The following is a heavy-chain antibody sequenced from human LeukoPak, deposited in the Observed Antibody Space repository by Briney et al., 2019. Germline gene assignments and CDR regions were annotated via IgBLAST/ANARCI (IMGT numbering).Heavy chain of an antibody. CDR2: INDRGTT. J-gene: IGHJ3*02. CDR3: ARGFRGNSRGSFDI. V-gene: IGHV4-34*01. CDR1: GGSFSDYY. D-gene: IGHD4-23*01. Sequence: SETLSLTCAVYGGSFSDYYRNWIRQPPGKGPEWIGEINDRGTTNHNPSLKSRVTILVDTSKNQFSLRLSSVTAADTAVYYCARGFRGNSRGSFDIWGQGTMVTVSS.